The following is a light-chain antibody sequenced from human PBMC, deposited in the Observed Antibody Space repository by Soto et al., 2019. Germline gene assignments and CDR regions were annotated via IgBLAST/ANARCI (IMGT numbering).Light chain of an antibody. Sequence: IVLTQSPGNLSLSPGERATLSCRASQSVSSSYLAWYQQRPGQAPRLLIFGASYRSTGIPDRFSGSGSGTDVTLTISRLEHEDFAVYYCQHYSSSPPEFTFGPGTKVDSK. CDR3: QHYSSSPPEFT. CDR2: GAS. CDR1: QSVSSSY. J-gene: IGKJ3*01. V-gene: IGKV3-20*01.